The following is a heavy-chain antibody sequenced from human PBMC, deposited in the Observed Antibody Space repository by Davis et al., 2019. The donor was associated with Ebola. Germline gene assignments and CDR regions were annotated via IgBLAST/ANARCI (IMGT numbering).Heavy chain of an antibody. D-gene: IGHD3-22*01. V-gene: IGHV3-23*01. CDR3: AKVGRRDYYDSSGYYDY. CDR1: GFTFSSYA. Sequence: ESPKTPRAAPGFTFSSYAMSRVRQAPGKGLVWVSAISGSGGSTYYADSVKGRFTISRDNSKNTLYLQMNSLRAEDTAVNYCAKVGRRDYYDSSGYYDYWGQGTLVTVSS. CDR2: ISGSGGST. J-gene: IGHJ4*02.